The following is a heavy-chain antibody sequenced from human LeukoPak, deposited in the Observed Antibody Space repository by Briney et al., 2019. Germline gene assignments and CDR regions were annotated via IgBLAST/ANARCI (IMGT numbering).Heavy chain of an antibody. V-gene: IGHV3-74*01. D-gene: IGHD2-2*01. CDR1: GNYW. J-gene: IGHJ4*02. Sequence: GGSLRLSCAASGNYWMHWVRPAPGKGLVWVSHINSDGSWTSYADSVKGRFTISKDNAKNTVYLQMNNLRVEDTAVYYCVSFYETYWGRGTLVTVSS. CDR2: INSDGSWT. CDR3: VSFYETY.